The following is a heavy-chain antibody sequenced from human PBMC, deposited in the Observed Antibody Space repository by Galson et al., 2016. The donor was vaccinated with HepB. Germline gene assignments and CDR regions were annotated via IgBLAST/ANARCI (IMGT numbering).Heavy chain of an antibody. D-gene: IGHD5-12*01. CDR2: IIPMSGVA. Sequence: SVKVSCKASGGTFSGYAISWVRQAPGQGPEWMGGIIPMSGVANYAQKFEGRVTITADGSTSTAYMELSSLRSEDTAMYYCARDGGAVVATLRANNWFDPWGQGTLVTVSS. CDR1: GGTFSGYA. J-gene: IGHJ5*02. CDR3: ARDGGAVVATLRANNWFDP. V-gene: IGHV1-69*13.